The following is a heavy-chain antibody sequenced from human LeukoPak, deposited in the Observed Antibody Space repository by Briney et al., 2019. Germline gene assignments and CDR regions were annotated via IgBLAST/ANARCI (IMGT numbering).Heavy chain of an antibody. CDR2: IWYDGSNK. V-gene: IGHV3-33*01. J-gene: IGHJ6*02. CDR3: ARGRNLAV. Sequence: GGSLRLSCAASGFTFSSYGMHWVRQAPGKGLEWVAVIWYDGSNKYYADSVKGRSTISRDNAKKSLFLQMNSLRVEDTAVYYCARGRNLAVWGQGTTVTVSS. CDR1: GFTFSSYG.